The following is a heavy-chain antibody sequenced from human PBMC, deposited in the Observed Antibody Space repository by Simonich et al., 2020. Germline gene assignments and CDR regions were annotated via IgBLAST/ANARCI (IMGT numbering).Heavy chain of an antibody. V-gene: IGHV3-9*01. CDR3: AKDMGYCSGGSCYYFDY. CDR1: GFTFDDYA. Sequence: EVQLVESGGGLVQPGRSLRLSCAASGFTFDDYAMHWVRQAHGKGREGVAGIGLNSGSIGYADAVKGRFTISRDNAKNSLYLQMNSLRAEDTALYYCAKDMGYCSGGSCYYFDYWGQGTLVTVSS. D-gene: IGHD2-15*01. CDR2: IGLNSGSI. J-gene: IGHJ4*02.